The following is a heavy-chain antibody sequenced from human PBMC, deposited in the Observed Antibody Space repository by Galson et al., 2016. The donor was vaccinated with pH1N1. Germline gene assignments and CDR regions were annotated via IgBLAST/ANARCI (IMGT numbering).Heavy chain of an antibody. V-gene: IGHV3-21*01. CDR2: ISSSSSYI. D-gene: IGHD3-22*01. Sequence: SLRLSCAASGFTFNSYSMNWVRQAPGKGLEWVSSISSSSSYIYYADSVKGRFTISRDNAENSLYLQMNSLRAEDTAVYYCARVSGGYYDTSGYYYRWYFDLWARGTLVTVSS. CDR3: ARVSGGYYDTSGYYYRWYFDL. J-gene: IGHJ2*01. CDR1: GFTFNSYS.